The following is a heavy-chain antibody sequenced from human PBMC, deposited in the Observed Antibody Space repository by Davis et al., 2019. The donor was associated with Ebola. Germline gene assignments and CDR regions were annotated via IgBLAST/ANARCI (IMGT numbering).Heavy chain of an antibody. Sequence: SETLSLTCAVSGVSITSYFWSWIRQPPGKGLEWIGEINHSGSTNYNPSLKSRVTISVDTSKNQFSLKLSSVTAADTAVYYCARGLYPWELDYWGQGTPVTVSS. CDR2: INHSGST. J-gene: IGHJ4*02. CDR3: ARGLYPWELDY. CDR1: GVSITSYF. D-gene: IGHD1-1*01. V-gene: IGHV4-34*01.